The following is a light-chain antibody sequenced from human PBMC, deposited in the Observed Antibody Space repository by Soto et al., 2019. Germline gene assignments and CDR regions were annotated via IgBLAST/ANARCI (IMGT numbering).Light chain of an antibody. CDR3: QSFYSSSSVL. Sequence: NFMLTQPHSVSESPGKTVTISCTQTSGSIDSNYVQWYQQRPGSAPTTVIYEDDQRPSWVPARFSGSIDAYSDTASLITSGLKPEDEAVDYCQSFYSSSSVLFGGGTKLTVL. J-gene: IGLJ2*01. CDR2: EDD. V-gene: IGLV6-57*03. CDR1: SGSIDSNY.